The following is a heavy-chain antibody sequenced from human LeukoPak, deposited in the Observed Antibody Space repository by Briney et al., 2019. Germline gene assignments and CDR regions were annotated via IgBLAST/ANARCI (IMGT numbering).Heavy chain of an antibody. CDR3: ARGLSLSSAWADYYFDY. CDR1: GFASSSYS. CDR2: ISSNSSTL. Sequence: GGTLRLSCAASGFASSSYSISWGRHAPRGGEEWVSYISSNSSTLSADSVKGRFTFSRDNAKNSLYLQMNSLRDEDTAVYYCARGLSLSSAWADYYFDYWGQGALVTVSS. J-gene: IGHJ4*02. V-gene: IGHV3-48*02. D-gene: IGHD6-19*01.